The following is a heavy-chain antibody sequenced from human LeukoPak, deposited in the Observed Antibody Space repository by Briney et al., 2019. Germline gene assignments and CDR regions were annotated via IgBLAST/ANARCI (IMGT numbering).Heavy chain of an antibody. Sequence: PGGSLRLSCAASGFTFSNAWMSWVRQAPGKGLEWVGRIKSKTDGGTTDYAAPVKGRFTISRDDSKNTLYLQMNSLKTEDTAVYYCTTDLVVVVAHPRDYWGLGTLVTVSS. CDR1: GFTFSNAW. CDR2: IKSKTDGGTT. D-gene: IGHD2-15*01. CDR3: TTDLVVVVAHPRDY. J-gene: IGHJ4*02. V-gene: IGHV3-15*01.